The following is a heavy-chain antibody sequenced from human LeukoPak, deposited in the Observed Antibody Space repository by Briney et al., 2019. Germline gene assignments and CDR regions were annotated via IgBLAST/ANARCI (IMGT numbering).Heavy chain of an antibody. J-gene: IGHJ4*02. Sequence: SETLSLTCTVSGYSISSGYYWGWIRQPPGKGLEWIGSIYYSGSTYYNPSLKSRVTISVDTSKNQFSLKLSSVTAADTAVYYCASPSSGADYWGQGTLVTVSS. CDR1: GYSISSGYY. CDR2: IYYSGST. D-gene: IGHD6-19*01. CDR3: ASPSSGADY. V-gene: IGHV4-38-2*02.